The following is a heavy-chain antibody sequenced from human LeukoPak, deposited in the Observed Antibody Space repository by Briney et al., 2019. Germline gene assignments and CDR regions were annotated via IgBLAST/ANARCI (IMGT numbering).Heavy chain of an antibody. CDR3: ANLDLNVVVVAATRSAL. CDR2: IYSGGST. Sequence: GGSLRLSCAASGFSVNSNYMSWVRQAPGKGLEWVLVIYSGGSTYYADSVKGRFTISRHISKNTLYLQMNSLRAEDTAVYYCANLDLNVVVVAATRSALWGQGTLVTVSS. J-gene: IGHJ4*02. CDR1: GFSVNSNY. V-gene: IGHV3-53*04. D-gene: IGHD2-15*01.